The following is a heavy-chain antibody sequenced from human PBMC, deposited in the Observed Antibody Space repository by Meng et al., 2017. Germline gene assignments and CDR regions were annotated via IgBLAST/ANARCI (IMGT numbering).Heavy chain of an antibody. CDR2: INEFGST. V-gene: IGHV4-34*01. Sequence: QVPVQQWGAGLLRPSETLSLTCAVYGGSFSGYYWNWIRQPPGKGLEWIGEINEFGSTNYNPSLKSRVTILVDTSKNQFSLKLRSVTAADTAVYYCARQRGPDFWGQGSLVTVSS. CDR1: GGSFSGYY. D-gene: IGHD5-12*01. CDR3: ARQRGPDF. J-gene: IGHJ4*02.